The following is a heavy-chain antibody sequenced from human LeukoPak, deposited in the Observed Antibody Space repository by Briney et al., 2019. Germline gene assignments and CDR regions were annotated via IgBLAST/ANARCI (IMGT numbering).Heavy chain of an antibody. CDR1: GGTFSSYA. CDR3: ARRYGGNTDWFDP. J-gene: IGHJ5*02. CDR2: IYPGDSDT. D-gene: IGHD4-23*01. V-gene: IGHV5-51*01. Sequence: AASVKVSCKASGGTFSSYAISWVRQMPGKGLEWMGIIYPGDSDTRYSPSFQGQVTISADKSISTAYLQWSSPKASDTAIYYCARRYGGNTDWFDPWGQGTLVTVSS.